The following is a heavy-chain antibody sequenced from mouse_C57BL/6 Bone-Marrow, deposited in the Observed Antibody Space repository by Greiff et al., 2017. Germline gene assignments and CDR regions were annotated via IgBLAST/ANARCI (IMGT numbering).Heavy chain of an antibody. CDR1: GYTFTSYW. CDR3: ARVGGGSSGFDYFDY. V-gene: IGHV1-72*01. J-gene: IGHJ2*01. Sequence: QVQLQQPGAELVKPGASVKLSCKASGYTFTSYWMHWVKQRPGRGLEWIGRIDPNSGGPKYNEKFKSKATLTVDKPSSTASMQLSSLASADSAVYECARVGGGSSGFDYFDYWGQGTTLTVSS. CDR2: IDPNSGGP. D-gene: IGHD3-2*02.